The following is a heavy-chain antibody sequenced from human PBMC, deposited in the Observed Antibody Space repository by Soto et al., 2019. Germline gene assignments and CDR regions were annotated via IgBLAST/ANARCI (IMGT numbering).Heavy chain of an antibody. Sequence: ASVKVSCKASGYTFTSYGISWVRQAPGQGLEWMGWISAYNGNTNYAQKLQGRVTMTTDTSTSTAYMELRSLRSDDTAVYYCARERIDSGSLNWFDPWGQGTLVTVSS. CDR3: ARERIDSGSLNWFDP. CDR2: ISAYNGNT. CDR1: GYTFTSYG. V-gene: IGHV1-18*04. J-gene: IGHJ5*02. D-gene: IGHD1-26*01.